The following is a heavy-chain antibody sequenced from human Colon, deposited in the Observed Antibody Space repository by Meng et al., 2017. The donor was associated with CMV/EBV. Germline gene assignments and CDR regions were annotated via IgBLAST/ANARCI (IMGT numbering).Heavy chain of an antibody. CDR2: ITNSGITT. Sequence: GESLKISCAASGFNFSDYYMSWIRQAPGKGLDWISYITNSGITTYYADSLRGRFTVSRDHAKNSLFLQMHGLRAEDTAVYYCARGADFDFWGQGTLVTVSS. V-gene: IGHV3-11*04. D-gene: IGHD4/OR15-4a*01. CDR3: ARGADFDF. CDR1: GFNFSDYY. J-gene: IGHJ4*02.